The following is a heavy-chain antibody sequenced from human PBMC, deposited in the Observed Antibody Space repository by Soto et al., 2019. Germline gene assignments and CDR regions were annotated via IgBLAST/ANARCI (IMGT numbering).Heavy chain of an antibody. J-gene: IGHJ3*02. CDR2: IDPSDSYT. Sequence: GESLKISCKGSGYSFTSYWISLVLHMPGKGLEWMGRIDPSDSYTNYSPSFQGHVTISADKSISTAYLQWSSLKASDTAMYYCASSLGYSYVLGAFDIWGQGTMVTVSS. D-gene: IGHD5-18*01. CDR3: ASSLGYSYVLGAFDI. CDR1: GYSFTSYW. V-gene: IGHV5-10-1*01.